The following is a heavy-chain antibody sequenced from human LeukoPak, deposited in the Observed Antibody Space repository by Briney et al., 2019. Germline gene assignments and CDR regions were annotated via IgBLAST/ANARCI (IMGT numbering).Heavy chain of an antibody. CDR3: ARDRFPYSSSWYVFDY. V-gene: IGHV4-39*07. D-gene: IGHD6-13*01. J-gene: IGHJ4*02. CDR1: GGSISSSSYY. Sequence: PSETLSLTCTVSGGSISSSSYYWGWIRQPPGKGLEWIGRIYTSGSTNYNPSLKSRVTMSVDTSKNQFSLKLSSVTAADTAVYYCARDRFPYSSSWYVFDYWGQGTLVTVSS. CDR2: IYTSGST.